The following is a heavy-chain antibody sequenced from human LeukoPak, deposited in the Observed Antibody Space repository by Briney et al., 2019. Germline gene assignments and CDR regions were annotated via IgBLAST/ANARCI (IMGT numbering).Heavy chain of an antibody. CDR2: IKQDGSEK. Sequence: GGSLRLSCAASGSTFSSYWMSWVRQAPGKGLEWVANIKQDGSEKYYVDSVKGRFTISRDNARNSLYLQMNSLRAEDTAVYYCARRVGRLFDYWGQGTLVTVSS. V-gene: IGHV3-7*01. CDR1: GSTFSSYW. J-gene: IGHJ4*02. CDR3: ARRVGRLFDY. D-gene: IGHD1-26*01.